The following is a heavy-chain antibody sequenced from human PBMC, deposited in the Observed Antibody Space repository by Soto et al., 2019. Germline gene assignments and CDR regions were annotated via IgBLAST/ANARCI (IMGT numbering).Heavy chain of an antibody. J-gene: IGHJ4*02. CDR2: INSDGSST. Sequence: LRLSCAASGFTFSSYWMHWVRQAPGKGLVWVSRINSDGSSTSYADSVKGRFTISRDNAKNTLYLQMNSLRAEDTAVYYCARDGLGDFWSGYYTGDIDYWGQGAPVTVSS. V-gene: IGHV3-74*01. CDR3: ARDGLGDFWSGYYTGDIDY. CDR1: GFTFSSYW. D-gene: IGHD3-3*01.